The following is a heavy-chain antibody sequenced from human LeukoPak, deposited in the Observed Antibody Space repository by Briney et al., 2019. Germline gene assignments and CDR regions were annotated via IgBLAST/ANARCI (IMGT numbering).Heavy chain of an antibody. V-gene: IGHV4-4*02. CDR1: GGSIGSTNC. D-gene: IGHD1-26*01. Sequence: SESLSLTCGVSGGSIGSTNCWSWVRQPPGQGLEGIGEISLTGETNYNPSLNGRVTMSLDKSRNQLSLSLTSVTAPDTAIYYCSRESGAFCPFGYWGQRTLVIVPP. J-gene: IGHJ4*02. CDR2: ISLTGET. CDR3: SRESGAFCPFGY.